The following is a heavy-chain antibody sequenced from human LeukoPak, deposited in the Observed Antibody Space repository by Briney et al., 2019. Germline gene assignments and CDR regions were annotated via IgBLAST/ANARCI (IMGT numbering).Heavy chain of an antibody. V-gene: IGHV1-18*01. CDR1: GYTFTSYG. CDR3: ARDYASSGWYSD. Sequence: ASVKVSCKASGYTFTSYGISWVRQAPGQGLEWMGWISAYNGNTNYAQKLQGRVTMTTDTSTSTVYMELSSLRSEDTAVYYCARDYASSGWYSDWGQGTLVTVSS. J-gene: IGHJ4*02. D-gene: IGHD6-19*01. CDR2: ISAYNGNT.